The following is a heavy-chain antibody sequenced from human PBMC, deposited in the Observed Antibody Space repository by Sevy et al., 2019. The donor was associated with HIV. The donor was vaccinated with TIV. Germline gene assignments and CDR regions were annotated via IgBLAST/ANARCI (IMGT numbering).Heavy chain of an antibody. CDR2: INPNRGGT. J-gene: IGHJ4*02. CDR1: GYTFTGYY. Sequence: ASVKVSCKASGYTFTGYYMHWVRQAPGQGLEWMGRINPNRGGTNYAQKFQGRVTTTRDTSISTAYMELSRLRSDDTAVYYCARARTMVQGVDFDYWGQGTLVTVSS. CDR3: ARARTMVQGVDFDY. D-gene: IGHD3-10*01. V-gene: IGHV1-2*06.